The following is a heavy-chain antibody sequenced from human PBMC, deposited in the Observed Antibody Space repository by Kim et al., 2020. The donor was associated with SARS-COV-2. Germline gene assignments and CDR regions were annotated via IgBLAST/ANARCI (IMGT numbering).Heavy chain of an antibody. D-gene: IGHD3-16*01. Sequence: SETLSLTCTVSVGSISSGGYYWSGIRQHPGKGLEWLGDIYYSGSTYYNPSLKSRVTSSVDTTKNQVSLKLSSVTAADTAVYYCATGGTGDPFDYWGQGTLVTVSS. J-gene: IGHJ4*02. V-gene: IGHV4-31*03. CDR1: VGSISSGGYY. CDR2: IYYSGST. CDR3: ATGGTGDPFDY.